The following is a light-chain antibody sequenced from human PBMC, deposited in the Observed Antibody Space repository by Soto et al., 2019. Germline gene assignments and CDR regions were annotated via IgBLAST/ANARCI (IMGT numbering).Light chain of an antibody. J-gene: IGKJ4*01. CDR2: AAS. CDR3: HKYNRAPT. Sequence: DIQMTQSPSSLSASVGDRVTITCRASQGISNYLAWDQQKPGKVPELLIYAASTLQSGVPSRFSGSGSGTAFSLTISSLQPEDVATYYCHKYNRAPTFGGVTKVEIK. CDR1: QGISNY. V-gene: IGKV1-27*01.